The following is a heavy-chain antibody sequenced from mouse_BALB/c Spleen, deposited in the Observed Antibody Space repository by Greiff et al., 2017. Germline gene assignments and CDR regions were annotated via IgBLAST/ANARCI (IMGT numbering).Heavy chain of an antibody. CDR1: GYTFTDYE. CDR3: TRVPIYYGNYVYAMDY. CDR2: IDPETGGT. V-gene: IGHV1-15*01. D-gene: IGHD2-1*01. Sequence: VQLQQSGAELVRPGASVTLSCKASGYTFTDYEMHWVKQTPVHGLEWIGAIDPETGGTAYNQKFKGKATLTADKSSSTAYMELRSLTSEDSAVYYCTRVPIYYGNYVYAMDYWGQGTSVTVSS. J-gene: IGHJ4*01.